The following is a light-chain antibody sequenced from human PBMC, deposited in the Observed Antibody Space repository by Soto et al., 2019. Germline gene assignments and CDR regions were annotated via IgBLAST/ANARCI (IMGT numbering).Light chain of an antibody. V-gene: IGKV3-11*01. J-gene: IGKJ1*01. CDR2: DAS. CDR3: QQRRNWPVT. Sequence: EIVLTQSPAILSMSPGERATLSCRASQSVSGYFAWYQQKPGQAPRLLIYDASNRATGVPARFSGSGSGTDFTLTISSLEPEDFAVYYCQQRRNWPVTFGQGTKVEIK. CDR1: QSVSGY.